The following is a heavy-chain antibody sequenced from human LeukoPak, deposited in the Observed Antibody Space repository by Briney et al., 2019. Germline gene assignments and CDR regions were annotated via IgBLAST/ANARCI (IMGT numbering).Heavy chain of an antibody. CDR1: GFTFSSYA. J-gene: IGHJ4*02. CDR3: ARDDANLGSSWYGSAF. CDR2: ISGSGGST. D-gene: IGHD6-13*01. Sequence: GGSLRLSCAASGFTFSSYAMSWVRQAPGKGLEWVSAISGSGGSTYYADSVKGRFTISRDNAENSLYLQMNSLRAEDTAVYYCARDDANLGSSWYGSAFWGQGTLVTVSS. V-gene: IGHV3-23*01.